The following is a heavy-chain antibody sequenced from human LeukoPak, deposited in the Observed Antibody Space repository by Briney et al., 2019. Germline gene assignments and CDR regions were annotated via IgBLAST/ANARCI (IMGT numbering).Heavy chain of an antibody. D-gene: IGHD3-10*01. CDR1: GYTFNTYG. CDR2: ISAYNGNT. V-gene: IGHV1-18*01. J-gene: IGHJ4*02. Sequence: ASVKVSCKASGYTFNTYGITWVRQAPGQGLEWMGWISAYNGNTNYAQKLQGRVTMTTDTSTSTAYMELRSLRSDDTAVYYCVLLWFGEQGFDYWGQGTLVTVSS. CDR3: VLLWFGEQGFDY.